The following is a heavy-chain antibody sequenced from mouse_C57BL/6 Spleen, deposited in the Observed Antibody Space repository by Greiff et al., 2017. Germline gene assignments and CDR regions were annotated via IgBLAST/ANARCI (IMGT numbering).Heavy chain of an antibody. D-gene: IGHD3-2*02. Sequence: VQLQQSGAELVKPGASVKISCKASGYAFSSYWMNWVKQRPGKGLEWIGQIYPGDGDTNYNGKFKGKATLTADKSSSTAYRQLSSLTSEDSAVYFCARSGTDNYFDYWGQGTTLTVSS. J-gene: IGHJ2*01. CDR2: IYPGDGDT. CDR1: GYAFSSYW. V-gene: IGHV1-80*01. CDR3: ARSGTDNYFDY.